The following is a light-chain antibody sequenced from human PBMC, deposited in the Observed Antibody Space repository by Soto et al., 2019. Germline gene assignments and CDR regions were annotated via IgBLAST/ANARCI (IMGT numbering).Light chain of an antibody. CDR3: SSYTSSSPYV. CDR1: SSDVGGYNY. Sequence: QSALTQPASVSGSPGQSITISCTGTSSDVGGYNYVSWYQQHPGKAPKLMIYDVSNRPSGVSNRLSGSKSGNTASLTISGLQAEDEADYYCSSYTSSSPYVFGTGTKLTVL. CDR2: DVS. J-gene: IGLJ1*01. V-gene: IGLV2-14*01.